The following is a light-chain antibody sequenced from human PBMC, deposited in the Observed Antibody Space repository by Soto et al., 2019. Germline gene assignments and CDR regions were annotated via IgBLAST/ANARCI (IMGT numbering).Light chain of an antibody. J-gene: IGLJ3*02. CDR3: ETWDSNTRV. CDR2: LEGSGSY. CDR1: RGHSSYI. Sequence: QLVLTQSSSASASLGSSVKLTCTLSRGHSSYIIAWHQQQPGKPPRYLMKLEGSGSYNKGSGVPDRFSGYSSGADRYLTISNLQFEDEADYYCETWDSNTRVFGGGTKLTVL. V-gene: IGLV4-60*02.